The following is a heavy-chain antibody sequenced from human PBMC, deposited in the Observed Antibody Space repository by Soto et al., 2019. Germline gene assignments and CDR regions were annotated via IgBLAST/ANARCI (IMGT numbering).Heavy chain of an antibody. D-gene: IGHD3-10*01. CDR1: GGSFRDYY. J-gene: IGHJ4*02. CDR2: IHHSGST. CDR3: ASYGRGTYYYGYYFHH. V-gene: IGHV4-34*01. Sequence: PSETLSLTCAVNGGSFRDYYWTWIRQHPGKGLEWIGEIHHSGSTNYNPSLKSRVTISLDTSKNQFSLKLSSVTAADAAVYYCASYGRGTYYYGYYFHHWGQGTPVTVS.